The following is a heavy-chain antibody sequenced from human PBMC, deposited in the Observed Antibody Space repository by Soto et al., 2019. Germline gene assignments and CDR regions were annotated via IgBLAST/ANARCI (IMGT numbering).Heavy chain of an antibody. J-gene: IGHJ6*02. CDR1: GFTFSSYA. CDR3: ARDGDIVLVPADMGGGMDV. V-gene: IGHV3-30-3*01. CDR2: ISYDGSNK. Sequence: QVQLVESGGGVVQPGRSLRLSCAASGFTFSSYAMHWVRQAPGKGLEWVAVISYDGSNKYYADSVKGRFTISRDNSKNTLYLQMNSLRAEDTAVYYCARDGDIVLVPADMGGGMDVWGQGTTVTVSS. D-gene: IGHD2-2*01.